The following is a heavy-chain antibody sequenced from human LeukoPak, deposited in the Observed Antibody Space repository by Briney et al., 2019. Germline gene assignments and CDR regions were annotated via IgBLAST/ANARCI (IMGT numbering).Heavy chain of an antibody. D-gene: IGHD3-22*01. J-gene: IGHJ4*02. CDR3: AKDPYDSSGYYEGAYFDY. V-gene: IGHV3-23*01. Sequence: PGGSLRLSCAASGFTFSSYAMSWVSQAPGRGLEWVSAISGSGGSTYYADSVKGRFTISRDNSKNTLYLQMNSLRAEDTAVYYCAKDPYDSSGYYEGAYFDYWGQGTLVTVSS. CDR1: GFTFSSYA. CDR2: ISGSGGST.